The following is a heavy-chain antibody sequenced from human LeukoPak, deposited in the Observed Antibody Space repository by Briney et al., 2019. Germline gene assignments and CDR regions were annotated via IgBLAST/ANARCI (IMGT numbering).Heavy chain of an antibody. V-gene: IGHV3-11*01. J-gene: IGHJ3*02. CDR2: ISNSGTII. D-gene: IGHD2-21*02. CDR1: GFTFSDYY. Sequence: GGSLRLSCAASGFTFSDYYMNWIRQAPGKGLEWVSYISNSGTIISYADSVKGRFTISRDNTKNSPYLQMNSLRAEDTAVYYCARETLGVTAFDIWGQGTMVTVSS. CDR3: ARETLGVTAFDI.